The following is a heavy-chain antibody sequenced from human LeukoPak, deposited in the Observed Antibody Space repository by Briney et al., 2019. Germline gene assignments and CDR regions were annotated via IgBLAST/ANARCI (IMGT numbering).Heavy chain of an antibody. V-gene: IGHV3-21*01. CDR3: ARVDVATTGIRYYFGLDV. Sequence: GGSLRLSCEASGVTFSSYVMSWVRQAPGKGREWVSSINSNTIETYYADSVKGRFIISRDNAKSSLFLQMNSLRVEDTGVYYCARVDVATTGIRYYFGLDVWGQGTTVTVSS. CDR2: INSNTIET. D-gene: IGHD1-1*01. CDR1: GVTFSSYV. J-gene: IGHJ6*02.